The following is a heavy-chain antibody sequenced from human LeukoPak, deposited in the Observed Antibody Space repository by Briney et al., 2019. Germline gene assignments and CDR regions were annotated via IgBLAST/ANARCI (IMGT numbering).Heavy chain of an antibody. J-gene: IGHJ6*02. CDR1: EFTFNIYD. V-gene: IGHV3-33*01. Sequence: GGSLRLSRAASEFTFNIYDMHWVRQAPGKGLERVAVIWYDGSNKYYADSVKSRFTISRDNSKNTLCLQMNSLRAEDTAVYYCARVPTPPYCSGGSCNGVLGDYYYGMDVWGQGTTVAVSS. D-gene: IGHD2-15*01. CDR2: IWYDGSNK. CDR3: ARVPTPPYCSGGSCNGVLGDYYYGMDV.